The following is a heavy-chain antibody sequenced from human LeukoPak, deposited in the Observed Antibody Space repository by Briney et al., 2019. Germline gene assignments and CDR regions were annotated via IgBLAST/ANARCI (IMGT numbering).Heavy chain of an antibody. J-gene: IGHJ6*03. CDR3: ARVRIAVAGTGPDYYYYYYMDV. V-gene: IGHV4-61*10. D-gene: IGHD6-19*01. CDR2: IYYSGRT. CDR1: GNSISSGDNY. Sequence: PSETLSLTCTVSGNSISSGDNYWSWIRQPAGKGLEWIGYIYYSGRTNYNPSLKSRVTISVDTSKNQFSLKLSSVTAADTAVYYCARVRIAVAGTGPDYYYYYYMDVWGKGTTVTISS.